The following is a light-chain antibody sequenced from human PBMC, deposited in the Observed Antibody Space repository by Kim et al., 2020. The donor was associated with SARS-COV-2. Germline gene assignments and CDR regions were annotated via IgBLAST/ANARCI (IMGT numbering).Light chain of an antibody. J-gene: IGKJ5*01. Sequence: ASVGDRVTITCQASQDISNYLNWYQQKPGKAPKLLIYDASNLQIGVPSRFSGSGSGTDFTFTISSLQPEDIATHYCQQYDNLGITFGQGTRLEIK. CDR3: QQYDNLGIT. CDR1: QDISNY. CDR2: DAS. V-gene: IGKV1-33*01.